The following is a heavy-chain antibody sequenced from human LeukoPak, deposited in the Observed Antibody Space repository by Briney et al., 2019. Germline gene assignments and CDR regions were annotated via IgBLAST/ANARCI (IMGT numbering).Heavy chain of an antibody. CDR2: IYYSGST. D-gene: IGHD2-2*01. V-gene: IGHV4-39*07. CDR1: GGSISSSTYF. J-gene: IGHJ5*01. Sequence: SETLSLTCTVSGGSISSSTYFWGWIRQPPGKGLEWIGSIYYSGSTYYNPSLKSRVTISADTSKNQFSLKLSSVTAADTAVYYCARDKSRYQLLYWFDSWGQGTLVTVSS. CDR3: ARDKSRYQLLYWFDS.